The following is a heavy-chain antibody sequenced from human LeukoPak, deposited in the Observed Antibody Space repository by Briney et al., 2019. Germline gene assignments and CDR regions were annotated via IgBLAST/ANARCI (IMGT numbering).Heavy chain of an antibody. CDR3: ARGKSSGSSSDWFDP. CDR1: GFTFSSYG. CDR2: IWYDGSNK. D-gene: IGHD1-26*01. Sequence: PGGSLRLSCAASGFTFSSYGMHWVRQAPGKGLEWVAVIWYDGSNKYYADSVKGRFTISRDNSKNTLYLQMNSLRAEDTAVYYCARGKSSGSSSDWFDPWGQGTLVTVSS. V-gene: IGHV3-33*01. J-gene: IGHJ5*02.